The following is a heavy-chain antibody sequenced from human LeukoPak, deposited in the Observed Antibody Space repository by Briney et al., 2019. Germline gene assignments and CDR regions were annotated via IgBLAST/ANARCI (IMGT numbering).Heavy chain of an antibody. V-gene: IGHV4-31*03. J-gene: IGHJ4*02. D-gene: IGHD6-6*01. CDR2: IYYSGST. CDR3: ARVSPYSSSSYDC. CDR1: GGSISSGGYY. Sequence: PSETLSLTCTVSGGSISSGGYYWSWIRQHPGKGLEWIGYIYYSGSTYYNPSLKSRVTISVDTSKNQFSLKLSSVTAADTAVYYCARVSPYSSSSYDCWGQGTLVTVSS.